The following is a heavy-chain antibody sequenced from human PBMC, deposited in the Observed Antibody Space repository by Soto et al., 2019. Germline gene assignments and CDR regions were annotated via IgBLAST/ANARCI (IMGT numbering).Heavy chain of an antibody. J-gene: IGHJ6*02. CDR3: ARDRSAAAGLYPYGMDV. Sequence: ASVKVSCKASGDTFTSYGISWVRQAPGQGLEWMGWISAYNGNTNYAQKLQGRVTMTTDTSTSTAYMELRSLRSDDTAVYYCARDRSAAAGLYPYGMDVWGQGTTVTVSS. CDR1: GDTFTSYG. D-gene: IGHD6-13*01. V-gene: IGHV1-18*01. CDR2: ISAYNGNT.